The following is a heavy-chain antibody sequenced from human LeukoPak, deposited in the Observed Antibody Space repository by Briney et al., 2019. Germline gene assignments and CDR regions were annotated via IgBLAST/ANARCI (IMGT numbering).Heavy chain of an antibody. CDR1: GYSISSGYY. V-gene: IGHV4-38-2*01. D-gene: IGHD4-17*01. Sequence: PSETLSLTCAVAGYSISSGYYWGWTRQPPGKGLEWIGSIYHSGSTYYNPSLKSRVTISVDTSKNQFSLKLSSVTAADTAVYYCARLRPTTGFDYWGQGTLVTVSS. J-gene: IGHJ4*02. CDR3: ARLRPTTGFDY. CDR2: IYHSGST.